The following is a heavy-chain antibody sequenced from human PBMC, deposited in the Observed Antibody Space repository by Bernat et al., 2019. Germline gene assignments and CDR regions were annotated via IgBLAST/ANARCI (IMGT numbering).Heavy chain of an antibody. CDR2: ISYDGSNK. CDR3: AKDVVYDYVWGSAFDY. V-gene: IGHV3-30*18. CDR1: GFTFSSYV. D-gene: IGHD3-16*01. Sequence: QVQLVESGGGVVQPGRSLRLSCAASGFTFSSYVMHWVRQAPGKGLEWVAVISYDGSNKYYADSVKGRFTISRDNSKNTLYLQMNSLRAEDTAVYYCAKDVVYDYVWGSAFDYWGQGTLVTVSS. J-gene: IGHJ4*02.